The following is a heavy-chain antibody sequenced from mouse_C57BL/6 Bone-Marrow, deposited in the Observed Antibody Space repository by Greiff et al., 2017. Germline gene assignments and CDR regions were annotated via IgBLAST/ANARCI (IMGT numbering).Heavy chain of an antibody. J-gene: IGHJ3*01. CDR2: IYPGSGST. Sequence: VQLQQPGAELVKPGASVKMSCKASGYTFTSYWITWVKQRPGQGLEWIGDIYPGSGSTNYNEKFKSKATLTVDTSSSTAYMQLSSLTSEDSAVYYCARRGWLLSCFAYWCQGTLVTVSA. V-gene: IGHV1-55*01. D-gene: IGHD2-3*01. CDR1: GYTFTSYW. CDR3: ARRGWLLSCFAY.